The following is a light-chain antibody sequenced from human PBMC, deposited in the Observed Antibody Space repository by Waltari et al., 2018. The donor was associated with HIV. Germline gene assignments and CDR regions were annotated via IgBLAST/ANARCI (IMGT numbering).Light chain of an antibody. CDR2: SNN. J-gene: IGLJ3*02. V-gene: IGLV1-44*01. Sequence: QSVLTQPPSASGTPGQRVTISCSGSSSNIGSNTGNWYQQLPGTAPKLLIYSNNQRPSGVPDRFSGSKSGTSASLAISGRQSEDEADSYCAAWDDSLNAPVFGGGTKLTVL. CDR1: SSNIGSNT. CDR3: AAWDDSLNAPV.